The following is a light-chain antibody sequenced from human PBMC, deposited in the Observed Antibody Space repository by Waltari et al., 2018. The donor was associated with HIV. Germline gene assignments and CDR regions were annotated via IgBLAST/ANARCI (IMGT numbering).Light chain of an antibody. CDR1: AGYQPNI. CDR3: ETWDNNVRV. J-gene: IGLJ2*01. Sequence: QPVLTQPSSVSASLGSSVNVTCTLSAGYQPNILTWHQQRPGRAPRFLMKVEPSGLFNGGRGLTHRFSASAAGSDRTLTISNLQPEDEADYFCETWDNNVRVFGGGT. V-gene: IGLV4-60*03. CDR2: VEPSGLF.